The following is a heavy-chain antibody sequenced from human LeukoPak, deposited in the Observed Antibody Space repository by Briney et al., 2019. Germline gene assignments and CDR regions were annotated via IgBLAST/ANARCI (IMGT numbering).Heavy chain of an antibody. CDR2: ITASGTAM. V-gene: IGHV3-48*02. J-gene: IGHJ4*02. Sequence: PGGSLRLSCAACGFTFSSYSMNWVRQAPGKGLEWVSHITASGTAMFYADSVKGRFTISRDNAKNSLYLQMNSLRDEDTAVYYCASSGSYRFDYWGQGTLVTVSS. CDR1: GFTFSSYS. D-gene: IGHD1-26*01. CDR3: ASSGSYRFDY.